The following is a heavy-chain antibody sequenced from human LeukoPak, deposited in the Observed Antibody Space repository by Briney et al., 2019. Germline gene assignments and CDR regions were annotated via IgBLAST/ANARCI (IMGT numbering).Heavy chain of an antibody. D-gene: IGHD3-22*01. J-gene: IGHJ4*02. CDR3: AREGRSSGSLDY. Sequence: PGGSLRLSCAASGFTFSSYSMNWVRQAPGKGLEWVSYISSSGSTIYYADSVKGRFTISRDNAKNSLYLQMNSLRAEDTAVYYCAREGRSSGSLDYWGQGTLVTVSS. V-gene: IGHV3-48*04. CDR2: ISSSGSTI. CDR1: GFTFSSYS.